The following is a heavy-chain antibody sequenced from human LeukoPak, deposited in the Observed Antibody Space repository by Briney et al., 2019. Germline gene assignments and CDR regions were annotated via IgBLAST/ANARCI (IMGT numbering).Heavy chain of an antibody. D-gene: IGHD3-3*01. J-gene: IGHJ5*02. CDR1: GGSISSSSYY. Sequence: SETLSLTCTVSGGSISSSSYYWGWIRQPPGKGLEWIGSIYYSGSTYYNPSLKSRVTISVDTSKNQFSLKLSSVTAADTAVYYCARHGHDFWSDWFDPWGQGTLVTVSS. V-gene: IGHV4-39*01. CDR3: ARHGHDFWSDWFDP. CDR2: IYYSGST.